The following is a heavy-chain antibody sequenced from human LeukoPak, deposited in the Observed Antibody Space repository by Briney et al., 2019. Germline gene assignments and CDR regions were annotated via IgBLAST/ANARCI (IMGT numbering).Heavy chain of an antibody. Sequence: PSETLSLTCTVSGGSISSYYWGWIRQPPGKGLEWIGYIYYSGSTNYNPSLKSRVTISVDTSKNQFSLKLSSVTAADTAVYYCARSGYSYVIDAFDIWGQGTMVTVSS. CDR1: GGSISSYY. CDR3: ARSGYSYVIDAFDI. D-gene: IGHD5-18*01. J-gene: IGHJ3*02. V-gene: IGHV4-59*01. CDR2: IYYSGST.